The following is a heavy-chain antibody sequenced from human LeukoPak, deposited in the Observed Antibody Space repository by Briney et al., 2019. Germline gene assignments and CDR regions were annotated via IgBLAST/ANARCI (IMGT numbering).Heavy chain of an antibody. CDR2: IHSDGGTT. CDR1: GFTFSNYW. V-gene: IGHV3-74*01. Sequence: PGGSLRLSCAASGFTFSNYWMHWVRQAPGKGLVWVSLIHSDGGTTNYADSVKGRFTISRDNAKNTLYPQMNSLRVEDTAVYYCARDTYSIAEWGQGTLVTVSS. J-gene: IGHJ4*02. D-gene: IGHD1-26*01. CDR3: ARDTYSIAE.